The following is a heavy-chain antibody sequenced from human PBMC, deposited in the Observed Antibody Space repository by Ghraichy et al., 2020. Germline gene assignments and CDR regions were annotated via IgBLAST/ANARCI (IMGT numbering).Heavy chain of an antibody. V-gene: IGHV3-7*01. J-gene: IGHJ6*02. Sequence: GESLNISCAASGFTFSSYWMSWVRQAPGKGLEWVANIKQDGSEKYYVESVKGRFTISRDNAKNSLYLQMNSLRAEDTAVYYCARILKSDYDFWSNIYYYYGMDVWGQGTTVTVSS. CDR1: GFTFSSYW. D-gene: IGHD3-3*01. CDR2: IKQDGSEK. CDR3: ARILKSDYDFWSNIYYYYGMDV.